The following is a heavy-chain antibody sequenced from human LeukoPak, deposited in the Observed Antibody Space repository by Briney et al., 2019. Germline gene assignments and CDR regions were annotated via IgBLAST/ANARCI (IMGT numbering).Heavy chain of an antibody. CDR1: GFTFSSYA. V-gene: IGHV3-23*01. D-gene: IGHD3-10*01. CDR2: ISGSGGST. CDR3: AKVDYGSAYYYYGMDV. J-gene: IGHJ6*02. Sequence: PGGSLRLSCAASGFTFSSYAMSWVRQAPGKGLEWVSAISGSGGSTYYADSVKGRFTISRDNSKNTLYLQMNSLRAEDTAVYYCAKVDYGSAYYYYGMDVWGQGTTVTVSS.